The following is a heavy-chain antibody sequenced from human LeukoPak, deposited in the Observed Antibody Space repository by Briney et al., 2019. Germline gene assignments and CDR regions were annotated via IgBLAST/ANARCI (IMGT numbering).Heavy chain of an antibody. CDR1: GFTISPYW. J-gene: IGHJ4*02. CDR2: IKQDGSEK. V-gene: IGHV3-7*01. D-gene: IGHD3-10*01. CDR3: ARDRSTSGRQY. Sequence: GGSLRLSCAASGFTISPYWMSWVRQAPGKGLEWVANIKQDGSEKYYVDSLKGRFTTSRDNAKNSLYLQMNTLRAEDTAVYYCARDRSTSGRQYWGQGTLVTVSS.